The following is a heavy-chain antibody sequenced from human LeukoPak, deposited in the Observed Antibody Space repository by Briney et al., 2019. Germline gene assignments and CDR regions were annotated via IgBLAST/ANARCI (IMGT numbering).Heavy chain of an antibody. J-gene: IGHJ4*02. Sequence: GGSLRLSCAASGFTFSSYEMNWVRQAPGKGLEWVSAISGSGGSTYYADSVKGRFTISRDNSKNTLYLQMNSLRAEDTAVYYCAKLQGIAALPGGFDYWGQGTLVTVSS. D-gene: IGHD6-6*01. CDR3: AKLQGIAALPGGFDY. CDR1: GFTFSSYE. CDR2: ISGSGGST. V-gene: IGHV3-23*01.